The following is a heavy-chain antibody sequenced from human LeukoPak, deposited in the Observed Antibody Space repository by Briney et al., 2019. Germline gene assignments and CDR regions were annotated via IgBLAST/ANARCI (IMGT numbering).Heavy chain of an antibody. CDR3: AISMVRGVIHPN. CDR2: VDPEDGET. J-gene: IGHJ4*02. Sequence: GASVKVSCKVSGYTFTDYYMHWVQQAPGKELEWMGLVDPEDGETIYAEKFQGRVTITADTSTDTAYMELSSLRSEDTAVYYCAISMVRGVIHPNWGQGTLVTVSS. D-gene: IGHD3-10*01. CDR1: GYTFTDYY. V-gene: IGHV1-69-2*01.